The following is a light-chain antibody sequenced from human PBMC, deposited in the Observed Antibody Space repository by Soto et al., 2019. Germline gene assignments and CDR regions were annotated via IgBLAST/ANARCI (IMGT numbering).Light chain of an antibody. J-gene: IGLJ2*01. Sequence: QSALTQPPSASGSPGQSVAISCSGTSSDVGGYTYVSWYQQHPGKAPKLMIYDVNKRPSGVPDRFSGSKSGNTASLTVSGLQAEDEADYYCISYAGSNKPAFGGGTKLPVL. CDR3: ISYAGSNKPA. CDR1: SSDVGGYTY. CDR2: DVN. V-gene: IGLV2-8*01.